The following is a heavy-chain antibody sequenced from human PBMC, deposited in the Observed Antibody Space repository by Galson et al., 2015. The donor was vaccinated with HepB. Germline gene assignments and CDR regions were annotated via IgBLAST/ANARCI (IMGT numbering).Heavy chain of an antibody. J-gene: IGHJ5*02. D-gene: IGHD3-10*01. Sequence: SVKVSCKASGYTFTSYGISWVRQAPGQGLEWMGWISAYNGNTNYAQKLQGRVTMTRDTSISTAYMELSRLRSDDTAVYYCARRRGGITMVRYNWFDPWGQGTLVTVSS. CDR3: ARRRGGITMVRYNWFDP. CDR1: GYTFTSYG. CDR2: ISAYNGNT. V-gene: IGHV1-18*01.